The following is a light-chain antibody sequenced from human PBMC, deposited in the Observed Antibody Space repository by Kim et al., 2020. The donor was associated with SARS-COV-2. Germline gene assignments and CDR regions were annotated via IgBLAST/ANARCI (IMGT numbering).Light chain of an antibody. CDR2: DAS. V-gene: IGKV3-15*01. Sequence: SPGDRATLACRTTEDVRGDLAWYQQRPGQAPRLLIYDASTRATDIPARFSGSGSGTEFTLTITNLQSEDFSIYYCQQYHSRPPWMFGQGTEVDIK. CDR1: EDVRGD. J-gene: IGKJ1*01. CDR3: QQYHSRPPWM.